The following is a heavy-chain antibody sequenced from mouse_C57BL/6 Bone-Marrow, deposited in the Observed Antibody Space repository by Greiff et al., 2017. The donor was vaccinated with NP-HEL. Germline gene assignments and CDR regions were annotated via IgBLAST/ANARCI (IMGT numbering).Heavy chain of an antibody. CDR3: ARFITPGDYFDY. Sequence: ESGPGLVKPSQSLSLTCSVTGYSITSGYYWNWIRQFPGNKLEWMGYISYDGSNNYNPSLKNRISITRDTSKNQFFLKLNSVTTEDTATYYCARFITPGDYFDYWGQGTTLTVSS. CDR2: ISYDGSN. D-gene: IGHD1-1*01. CDR1: GYSITSGYY. J-gene: IGHJ2*01. V-gene: IGHV3-6*01.